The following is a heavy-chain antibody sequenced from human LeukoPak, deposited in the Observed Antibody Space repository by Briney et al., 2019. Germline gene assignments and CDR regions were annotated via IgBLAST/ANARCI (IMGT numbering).Heavy chain of an antibody. CDR3: ARPYYYDSSGSPMRY. D-gene: IGHD3-22*01. CDR2: ISGSGGST. CDR1: GFTFSSYA. Sequence: TGGSLRLSCAASGFTFSSYAMSWVRQAPGKGLEWVSAISGSGGSTYYADSVKGRFTISRDNAKNSLYLQMNSLRAEDTAVYYCARPYYYDSSGSPMRYWGQGTLVTVSS. J-gene: IGHJ4*02. V-gene: IGHV3-23*01.